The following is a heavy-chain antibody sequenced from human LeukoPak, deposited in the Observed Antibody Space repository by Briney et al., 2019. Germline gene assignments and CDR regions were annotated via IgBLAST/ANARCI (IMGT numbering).Heavy chain of an antibody. D-gene: IGHD6-13*01. CDR2: IDYSGGT. CDR1: GGSISPYT. Sequence: SEALSLTCTVSGGSISPYTWSWIRQPPGKGLEWIGYIDYSGGTKYNPSLKSRVTISVDTSKIQFSLRLSSVTAADTAVYYRARHSSTWYGSNDCWGQGTLVTVSS. V-gene: IGHV4-59*08. J-gene: IGHJ4*02. CDR3: ARHSSTWYGSNDC.